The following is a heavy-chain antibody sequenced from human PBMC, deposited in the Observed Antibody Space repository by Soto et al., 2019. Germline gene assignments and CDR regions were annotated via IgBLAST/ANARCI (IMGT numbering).Heavy chain of an antibody. CDR2: IYYSGST. Sequence: TSETLSLTCTVSGGSISSGGYYWSWIRQHPGKGLEWIGYIYYSGSTYYNPSLKSRVTISVDTSKNQFSLKLSSVTAADTAVYYCARAPIDYGGPPDYWGQGTLVTVS. D-gene: IGHD4-17*01. J-gene: IGHJ4*02. V-gene: IGHV4-31*03. CDR1: GGSISSGGYY. CDR3: ARAPIDYGGPPDY.